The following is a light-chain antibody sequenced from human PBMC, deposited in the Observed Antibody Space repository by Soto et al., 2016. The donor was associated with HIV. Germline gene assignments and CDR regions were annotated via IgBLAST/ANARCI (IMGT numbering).Light chain of an antibody. CDR3: YSAADNNWV. V-gene: IGLV3-25*03. CDR2: KDS. J-gene: IGLJ3*02. Sequence: SYELTQPPSVSVSPGQTARITCSGDALPKQYAYWYQQKPGQAPVLVIYKDSERPSGIPERFSGSSSGTTVTLTISGVQAEDEADYYCYSAADNNWVFGGGTKLTVL. CDR1: ALPKQY.